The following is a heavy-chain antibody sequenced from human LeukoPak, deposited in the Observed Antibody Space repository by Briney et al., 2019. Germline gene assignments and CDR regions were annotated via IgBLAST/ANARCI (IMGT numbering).Heavy chain of an antibody. J-gene: IGHJ4*02. Sequence: GGSLRLSCAASGFTFSSYGMHWVRQAPGKGLEWVAVIWHDGSNKYYGDSVKGRYTISRENSKNTLYLEMNSLRAEDTAVYYCARGPSKKTWIQLWLYYFDYWGQGTLVTVSS. V-gene: IGHV3-33*01. CDR3: ARGPSKKTWIQLWLYYFDY. CDR1: GFTFSSYG. CDR2: IWHDGSNK. D-gene: IGHD5-18*01.